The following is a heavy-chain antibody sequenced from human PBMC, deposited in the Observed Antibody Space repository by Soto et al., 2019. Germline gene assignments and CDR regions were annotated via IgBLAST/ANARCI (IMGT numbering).Heavy chain of an antibody. J-gene: IGHJ2*01. D-gene: IGHD6-13*01. CDR1: GFSLSTSGVG. Sequence: QITLKESGPTLVKPTQTLTLTCTFSGFSLSTSGVGVGWIRQPPGKALEWLALIYWDDDKRYSPSLKSRLTITKETSKNQVVLTMTNMDPVDTATYYCAHTGGDYSSSPTGYSYFDLWGRGTLVTVSS. V-gene: IGHV2-5*02. CDR3: AHTGGDYSSSPTGYSYFDL. CDR2: IYWDDDK.